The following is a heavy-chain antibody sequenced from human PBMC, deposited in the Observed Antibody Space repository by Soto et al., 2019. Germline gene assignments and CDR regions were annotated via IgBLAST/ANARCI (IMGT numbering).Heavy chain of an antibody. D-gene: IGHD3-9*01. CDR3: SRNVIYYDILTGYQPRWFDP. CDR1: GYTFTSYG. Sequence: GASVKVSCKASGYTFTSYGISWVRQAPGQGLEWMGWISAYNGNTNYAQKLKGRVTMTTDTSTSTAYMELRSLRSDDTAVYYCSRNVIYYDILTGYQPRWFDPWGQGTLVTVSS. CDR2: ISAYNGNT. J-gene: IGHJ5*02. V-gene: IGHV1-18*01.